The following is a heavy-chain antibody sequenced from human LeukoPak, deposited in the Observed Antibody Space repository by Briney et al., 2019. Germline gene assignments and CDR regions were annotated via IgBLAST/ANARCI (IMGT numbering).Heavy chain of an antibody. J-gene: IGHJ6*03. D-gene: IGHD5-18*01. V-gene: IGHV1-69*13. CDR2: IIPIFGTA. CDR1: GGTFSSYA. CDR3: ARDARIEDTGPYYYYYYMDV. Sequence: GASVKVSCKASGGTFSSYAISWVRQAPGQGLEWMGGIIPIFGTANYAQKFQGRVTITADESTSTAYMELSSLRSEDTAVYYCARDARIEDTGPYYYYYYMDVWGEGTTVTISS.